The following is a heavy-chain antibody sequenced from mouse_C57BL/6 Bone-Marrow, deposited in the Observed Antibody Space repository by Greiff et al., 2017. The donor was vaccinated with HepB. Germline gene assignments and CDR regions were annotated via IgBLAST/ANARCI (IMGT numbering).Heavy chain of an antibody. Sequence: VQLQQPGAELVKPGASVKMSCKASGYTFTSYWITWVKQRPGHGLEWIGDIYPGSGSTNYNEKFKSKATLTVDTSSSTAYMQLSSLTSEDSAVYYCARGRRGGSSWFAYWGQGTLVTVSA. CDR1: GYTFTSYW. CDR3: ARGRRGGSSWFAY. J-gene: IGHJ3*01. V-gene: IGHV1-55*01. D-gene: IGHD1-1*02. CDR2: IYPGSGST.